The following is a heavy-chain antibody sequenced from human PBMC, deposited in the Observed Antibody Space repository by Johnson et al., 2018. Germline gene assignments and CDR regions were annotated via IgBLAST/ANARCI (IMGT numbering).Heavy chain of an antibody. CDR2: IWYGGSIE. J-gene: IGHJ6*02. Sequence: QVQLVQSGGGAVQPGRSLRLSCGASGFIFRNYGMHWVRQAPGKGLEWVAIIWYGGSIENYADSVKGRFTISRDNSKNTLYLQMNSLRAEDTAVYYCARDQVSSGGTPFMDVWGQGTAVTVSS. CDR3: ARDQVSSGGTPFMDV. CDR1: GFIFRNYG. V-gene: IGHV3-33*01. D-gene: IGHD2-15*01.